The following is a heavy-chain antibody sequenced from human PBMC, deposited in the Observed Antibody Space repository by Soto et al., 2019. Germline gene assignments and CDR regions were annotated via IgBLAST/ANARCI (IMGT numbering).Heavy chain of an antibody. CDR1: GFSFSTYA. Sequence: QVQLVESGGGVVQPGKSLRLSCAASGFSFSTYAMQWVRQAPGKGLEWVAVTSYNGSSKHYGDSVKDRFTVSRDNSKNTLYLQMDSLRHEDSAVYYCARTKRDTVGWFRRMDYWGQGILVTVSS. CDR2: TSYNGSSK. J-gene: IGHJ4*02. V-gene: IGHV3-30*03. CDR3: ARTKRDTVGWFRRMDY. D-gene: IGHD6-19*01.